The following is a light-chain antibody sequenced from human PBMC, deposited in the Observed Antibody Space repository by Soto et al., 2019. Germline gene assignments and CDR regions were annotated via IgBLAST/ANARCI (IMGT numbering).Light chain of an antibody. CDR3: HQYNSWPRGT. Sequence: EIVMTQSPVTLSVSPGERATLSCRASQSVSSNLAWYQQKPGQAPSLLIYGAFTRATGIPARFSGTGSGTEFTLTISSLQSEDFALYYCHQYNSWPRGTFGPGTKVEIK. V-gene: IGKV3-15*01. CDR1: QSVSSN. CDR2: GAF. J-gene: IGKJ3*01.